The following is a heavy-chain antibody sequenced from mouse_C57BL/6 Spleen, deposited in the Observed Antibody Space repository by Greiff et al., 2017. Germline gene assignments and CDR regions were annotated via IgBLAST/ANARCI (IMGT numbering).Heavy chain of an antibody. D-gene: IGHD2-2*01. V-gene: IGHV1-72*01. J-gene: IGHJ1*03. CDR2: IDPNSGGT. CDR1: GYTFTSYW. Sequence: QVQLQQSGAELVKPGASVKLSCKASGYTFTSYWMHWVKQRPGRGLEWIGRIDPNSGGTKYNEKFKSKATLTVDKPSSTAYMQLSSLTSEDSAVYYCARLGSMVTTEWYVDVWGTGTTVTVSS. CDR3: ARLGSMVTTEWYVDV.